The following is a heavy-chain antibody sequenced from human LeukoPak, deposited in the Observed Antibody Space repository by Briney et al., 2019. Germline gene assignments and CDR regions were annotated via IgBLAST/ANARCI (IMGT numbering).Heavy chain of an antibody. J-gene: IGHJ4*02. V-gene: IGHV1-69*05. CDR2: IVPIFGTA. CDR1: GGTFSSYA. CDR3: ARDSSGYTFGSFDY. Sequence: SVKVSCKASGGTFSSYAISWVRQAPGQGLEWMGRIVPIFGTANYAQKFQGRVTITTDESTSTAYMELSSLRSEDTAVYYCARDSSGYTFGSFDYWGQGTLVTVSS. D-gene: IGHD3-22*01.